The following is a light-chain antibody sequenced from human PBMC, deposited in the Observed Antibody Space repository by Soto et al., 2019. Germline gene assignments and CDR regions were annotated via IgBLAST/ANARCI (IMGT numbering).Light chain of an antibody. Sequence: EIVLTQSPGTLSLSPGERATLSCRASQSVSSSYLAWYQQKPGQAPRLVIYDASNRATGIPARFGGSGSGTDFTLTISSLEPEDFAVYYCQQGSNWPPITFGQGTRLEIK. J-gene: IGKJ5*01. CDR1: QSVSSSY. V-gene: IGKV3D-20*02. CDR2: DAS. CDR3: QQGSNWPPIT.